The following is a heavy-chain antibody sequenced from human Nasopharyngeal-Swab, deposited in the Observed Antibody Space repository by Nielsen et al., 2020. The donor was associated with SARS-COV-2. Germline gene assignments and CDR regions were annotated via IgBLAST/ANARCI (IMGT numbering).Heavy chain of an antibody. J-gene: IGHJ5*02. CDR2: IVVGSGNT. CDR1: GFTFSSSS. Sequence: SVKVSCKASGFTFSSSSVQWARQARGQRLEWIGWIVVGSGNTSYAQKFQERVSITRDMSTSTAYMELSSLRSEDTAVYYCAADPYYDFLSGYFSFDPWGQGTLVTVSS. CDR3: AADPYYDFLSGYFSFDP. D-gene: IGHD3-3*01. V-gene: IGHV1-58*01.